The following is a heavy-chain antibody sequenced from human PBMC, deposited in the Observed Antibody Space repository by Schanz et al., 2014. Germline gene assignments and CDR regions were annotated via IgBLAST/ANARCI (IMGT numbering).Heavy chain of an antibody. D-gene: IGHD1-1*01. J-gene: IGHJ6*02. CDR2: IYYSGNT. CDR1: GGSIDVSGYY. CDR3: ARGGRTTYNYYYGMDV. V-gene: IGHV4-31*03. Sequence: QVQLQESGPRLVKPSQTLSLTCTVSGGSIDVSGYYWTWIRQHPGKGLEWIGYIYYSGNTYYTPSLKSRVIMSVDTSKKQFSLKLSSVTAADTAVYYCARGGRTTYNYYYGMDVWGQGTTVTVSS.